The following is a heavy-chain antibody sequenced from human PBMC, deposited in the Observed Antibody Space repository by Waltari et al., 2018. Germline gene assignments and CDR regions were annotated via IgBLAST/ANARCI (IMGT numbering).Heavy chain of an antibody. CDR2: IIPILGIA. Sequence: QVQLVQSGAEVKKPGSSVKVSCKASGGTFSSYAISWVRQAPGQGLEWMGGIIPILGIANHAQKFQGRVTITADESTSTAYMELSSLRSEDTAVYYCARALYDSSGYSPLYYYMDVWGKGTTVTVSS. CDR3: ARALYDSSGYSPLYYYMDV. J-gene: IGHJ6*03. D-gene: IGHD3-22*01. V-gene: IGHV1-69*04. CDR1: GGTFSSYA.